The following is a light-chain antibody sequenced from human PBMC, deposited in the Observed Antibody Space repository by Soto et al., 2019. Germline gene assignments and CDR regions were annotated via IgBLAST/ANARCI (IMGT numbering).Light chain of an antibody. CDR1: QSVSSSY. J-gene: IGKJ4*01. V-gene: IGKV3-20*01. CDR3: HPYDSSPLS. CDR2: GAS. Sequence: EIVLTQSPGTLSLSPGERATLSCRASQSVSSSYLAWYQQKPGQAPRLLIYGASSRATGIPDRFSGSGSGTDFTLTISRLEPEDLAVYYCHPYDSSPLSFGGGTKVEIK.